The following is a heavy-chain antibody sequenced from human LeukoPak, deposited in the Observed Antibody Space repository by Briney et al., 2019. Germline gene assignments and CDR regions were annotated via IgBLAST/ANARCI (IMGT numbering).Heavy chain of an antibody. CDR3: ARAVGAVDS. J-gene: IGHJ4*02. CDR2: SNTHTGTP. D-gene: IGHD1-26*01. V-gene: IGHV7-4-1*02. Sequence: ASVKVSCKASGYTFTSYAMNGVRQAPGQGLEWMGWSNTHTGTPTYAQGFTGGLVFSLDTSVSTADLQISSIKAEDPAVYYCARAVGAVDSWGQGTLVTASS. CDR1: GYTFTSYA.